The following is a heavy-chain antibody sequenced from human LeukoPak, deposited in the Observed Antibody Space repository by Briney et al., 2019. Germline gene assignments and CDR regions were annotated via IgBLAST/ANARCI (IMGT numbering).Heavy chain of an antibody. D-gene: IGHD3-10*02. Sequence: GGSLRLSCAASGFTFSRFGMHWVRQAPGKGLEWVAVISFDGSNKYYADSVKGRFTISRDNSKNTLYLQMNSLRAEDTAVYYCAELGITMIGGVWGKGTTVTISS. CDR1: GFTFSRFG. CDR2: ISFDGSNK. V-gene: IGHV3-30*18. CDR3: AELGITMIGGV. J-gene: IGHJ6*04.